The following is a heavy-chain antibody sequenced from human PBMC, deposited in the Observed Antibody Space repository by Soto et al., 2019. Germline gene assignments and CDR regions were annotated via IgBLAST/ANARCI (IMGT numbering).Heavy chain of an antibody. J-gene: IGHJ4*02. CDR2: ISYDGSNK. D-gene: IGHD3-9*01. CDR1: GFTFSSYA. CDR3: ARDRDPLAVDEKLRYFDWYGWDFDY. Sequence: GGSLRLSCAASGFTFSSYAMHWVRQAPGKGLEWVAVISYDGSNKYYADSVKGRFTISRDNSKNTLYLQMNSLRAEDTAVYYCARDRDPLAVDEKLRYFDWYGWDFDYWGQGTLVTVSS. V-gene: IGHV3-30-3*01.